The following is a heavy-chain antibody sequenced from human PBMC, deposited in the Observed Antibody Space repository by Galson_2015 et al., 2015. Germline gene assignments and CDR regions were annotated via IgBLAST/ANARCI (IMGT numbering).Heavy chain of an antibody. Sequence: LSLTCAVSGDSISRSNWWSWVRQPPGKGLEWIGEIYHSGSTNYNPSLKSRVTISVDTSKNQFSLGLTSVTAADTAVYFCARFPILPAAAGTVGRFDPWGQGTLVTVSS. D-gene: IGHD6-13*01. V-gene: IGHV4-4*01. CDR1: GDSISRSNW. CDR3: ARFPILPAAAGTVGRFDP. J-gene: IGHJ5*02. CDR2: IYHSGST.